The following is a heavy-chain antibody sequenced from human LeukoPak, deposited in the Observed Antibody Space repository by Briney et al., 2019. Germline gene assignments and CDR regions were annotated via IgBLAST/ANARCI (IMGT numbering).Heavy chain of an antibody. Sequence: GESLRLSCVASGFYFNPYWMAWVRQAPGKGLEWVATISHDGYSTFYVDSVRGRLSISRDNAQNSLFLQMSSLRVDDTAVYYCAREYYSSFDYWGQGALVTVSS. CDR1: GFYFNPYW. CDR2: ISHDGYST. J-gene: IGHJ4*02. V-gene: IGHV3-7*01. D-gene: IGHD2-21*01. CDR3: AREYYSSFDY.